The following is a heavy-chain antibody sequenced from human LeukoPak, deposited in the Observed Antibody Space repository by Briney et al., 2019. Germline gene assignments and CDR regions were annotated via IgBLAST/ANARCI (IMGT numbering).Heavy chain of an antibody. CDR3: ARLVGASFYYYYYMDV. D-gene: IGHD1-26*01. J-gene: IGHJ6*03. V-gene: IGHV4-34*01. CDR1: GGSFSGYY. CDR2: INHSGST. Sequence: SSETLSLTCAVYGGSFSGYYWSWIRQPPGKGLEWIGEINHSGSTNYNPSLKSRVIISVDTSKNQFSLKLSSVTAADTAVYYCARLVGASFYYYYYMDVWGKGTTVTISS.